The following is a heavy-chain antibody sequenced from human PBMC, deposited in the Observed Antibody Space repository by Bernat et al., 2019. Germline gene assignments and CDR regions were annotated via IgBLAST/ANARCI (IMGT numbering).Heavy chain of an antibody. CDR2: IKSKTDGGTT. CDR3: ARPDVAYCGGDCYSGYFQH. J-gene: IGHJ1*01. Sequence: EVQLVESGGGLVKPGGSLRLSCAASGFTFSNAWMSWVRQAPGKGLEWVGRIKSKTDGGTTDYAAPVKGRFTISRDDSKNTLYLQMNSLRAEDTAVYYCARPDVAYCGGDCYSGYFQHWGQGTLVTVSS. CDR1: GFTFSNAW. V-gene: IGHV3-15*01. D-gene: IGHD2-21*02.